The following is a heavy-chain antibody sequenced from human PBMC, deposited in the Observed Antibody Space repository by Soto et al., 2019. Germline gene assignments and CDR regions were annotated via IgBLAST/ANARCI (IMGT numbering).Heavy chain of an antibody. J-gene: IGHJ4*02. D-gene: IGHD2-2*01. CDR1: GYSFTGYY. CDR3: ARGRGDIGVVPAAHDY. V-gene: IGHV1-2*02. CDR2: INPNSGAT. Sequence: QVQLLQSGAEVKKPGASVKVSCKASGYSFTGYYMHWVRQAPGQGLEWMGWINPNSGATDYALKFLCRVTMTGDTSISTAYMELRRLRSDDTAVYFCARGRGDIGVVPAAHDYWGQGTLVTVSS.